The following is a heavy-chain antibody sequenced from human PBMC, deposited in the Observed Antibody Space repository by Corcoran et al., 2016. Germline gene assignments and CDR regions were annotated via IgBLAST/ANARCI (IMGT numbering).Heavy chain of an antibody. Sequence: QVTLKESGPVLVKPTETLTLTCTVSGFSLSNARMGVSWIRQPPGKALEWLAHIFSNDEKSYSTSLKSRLTISKDTSKSQVVLTMTNMDPVDTATYYCARIRLGITIFGVAPFDVFDIWGQGTMVTVSS. CDR1: GFSLSNARMG. CDR3: ARIRLGITIFGVAPFDVFDI. V-gene: IGHV2-26*01. D-gene: IGHD3-3*01. CDR2: IFSNDEK. J-gene: IGHJ3*02.